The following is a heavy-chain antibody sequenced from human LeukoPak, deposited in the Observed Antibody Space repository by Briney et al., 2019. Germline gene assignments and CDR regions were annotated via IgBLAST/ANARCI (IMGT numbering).Heavy chain of an antibody. D-gene: IGHD1-26*01. CDR1: GFNFNDYW. J-gene: IGHJ4*02. CDR2: ISQDGTET. CDR3: VRLWEFDY. Sequence: GGPLRLSCAASGFNFNDYWMTWVRQPPGKGLQWVARISQDGTETLYADSVKGRFTLSKDNADKSLYLQMNSLTTEDTAVYYCVRLWEFDYWGQGTLVTVSS. V-gene: IGHV3-7*01.